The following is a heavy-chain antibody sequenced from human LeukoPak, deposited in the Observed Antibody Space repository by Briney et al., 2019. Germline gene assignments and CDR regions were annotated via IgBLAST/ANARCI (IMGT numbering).Heavy chain of an antibody. Sequence: ASVKVSCKASGYTFTRYGINWVRQAPGQGLGWMGWISGYNGYTKYEQKFQGRVTMTTDTSTSTAYMELRSLRSDDTAMYYCARDWASIAAAGTYDYWGQGTLVTVSS. CDR2: ISGYNGYT. CDR1: GYTFTRYG. J-gene: IGHJ4*02. D-gene: IGHD6-13*01. V-gene: IGHV1-18*01. CDR3: ARDWASIAAAGTYDY.